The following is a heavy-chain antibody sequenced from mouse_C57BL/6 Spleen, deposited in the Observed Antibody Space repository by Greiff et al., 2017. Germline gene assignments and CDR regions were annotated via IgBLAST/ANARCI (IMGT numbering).Heavy chain of an antibody. CDR3: ASDYYFDY. Sequence: VQLQQPGAELVKPGASVKMSCKASGYTFTSYWITWVKQRPGQGLEWIGDIYPGSGSTNYNEKFKSKATLTVVTSSSTAYMQLSSLTSEDSAVYYCASDYYFDYWGQGTTLTVSS. J-gene: IGHJ2*01. CDR1: GYTFTSYW. V-gene: IGHV1-55*01. CDR2: IYPGSGST. D-gene: IGHD2-13*01.